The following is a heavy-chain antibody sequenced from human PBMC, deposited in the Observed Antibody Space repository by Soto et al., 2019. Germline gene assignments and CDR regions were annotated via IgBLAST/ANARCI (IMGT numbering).Heavy chain of an antibody. CDR3: ARENYYALDY. Sequence: SETLSLTCTVSSGSISSYNWNWVRQPPGKGLEWIGFINYSGSTHYNPSLKSRVTISLDTSKNQFSLKLNSVTAADTAVYYCARENYYALDYWGPGTLVTVS. J-gene: IGHJ4*02. CDR2: INYSGST. D-gene: IGHD3-10*01. V-gene: IGHV4-59*01. CDR1: SGSISSYN.